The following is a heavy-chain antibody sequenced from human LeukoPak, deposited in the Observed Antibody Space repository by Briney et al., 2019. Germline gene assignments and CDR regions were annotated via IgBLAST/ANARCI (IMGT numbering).Heavy chain of an antibody. Sequence: GESLKISCKGSGYSFSSYWIGWARQMPGKGLEWMGIICPGDSDTRYSPSFQGQVTISADKSISTAYLLWSSLKASDTAMYYCARQTRSITARDFDYWGQGTLVTVSS. V-gene: IGHV5-51*01. J-gene: IGHJ4*02. CDR3: ARQTRSITARDFDY. D-gene: IGHD6-6*01. CDR1: GYSFSSYW. CDR2: ICPGDSDT.